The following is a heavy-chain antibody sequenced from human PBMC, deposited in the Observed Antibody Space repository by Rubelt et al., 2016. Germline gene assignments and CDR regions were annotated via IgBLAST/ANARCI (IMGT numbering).Heavy chain of an antibody. CDR3: ARGPDSSGFDFGENFQR. CDR1: GGSISSSY. D-gene: IGHD3-22*01. CDR2: IHYSGST. J-gene: IGHJ1*01. V-gene: IGHV4-59*12. Sequence: QVQLQESGPGLVKPSETLSLTCTVSGGSISSSYWSWIRQPPGKGLEWIGYIHYSGSTDYNPSLKSRVTISVDTSKNQFSLRVGSVTAADTDGNYCARGPDSSGFDFGENFQRWGQGTLVTVSS.